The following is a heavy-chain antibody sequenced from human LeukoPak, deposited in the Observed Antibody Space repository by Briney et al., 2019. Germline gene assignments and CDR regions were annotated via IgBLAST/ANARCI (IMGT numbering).Heavy chain of an antibody. Sequence: ASVKVSCKASGYTFTGYYMHWVRQAPGQGLEWMGIINPSGGSTSYAQKFQGRVTMTRDMSTSTVYMELSSLRSEDTAVYYCARNQGGYNAEFDYWGQGTLVTVSS. CDR2: INPSGGST. D-gene: IGHD5-24*01. CDR3: ARNQGGYNAEFDY. CDR1: GYTFTGYY. J-gene: IGHJ4*02. V-gene: IGHV1-46*01.